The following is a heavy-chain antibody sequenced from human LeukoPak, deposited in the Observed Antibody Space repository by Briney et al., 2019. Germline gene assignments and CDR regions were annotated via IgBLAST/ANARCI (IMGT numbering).Heavy chain of an antibody. CDR1: GYTFTSYG. CDR2: ISAYNGNT. CDR3: ARVPDPSHDYYMDV. Sequence: ASVKVSCKASGYTFTSYGISWVRQAPGQGLEWMGWISAYNGNTNYAQKLQGRVTVTTDTSTSTAYMELRSLRSDDTAVYYCARVPDPSHDYYMDVWGKGTTVTVSS. J-gene: IGHJ6*03. V-gene: IGHV1-18*01.